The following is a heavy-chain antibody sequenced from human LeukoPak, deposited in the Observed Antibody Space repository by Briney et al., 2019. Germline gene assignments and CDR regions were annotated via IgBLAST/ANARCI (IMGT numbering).Heavy chain of an antibody. CDR3: AREYSSSSGRAFDI. CDR1: GFTFSSYA. D-gene: IGHD6-6*01. CDR2: ISGSGGST. Sequence: GGSLRLSCAASGFTFSSYAMSWVRQAPGKGLEWVSAISGSGGSTYYADSVKGRFTISRDKAKNSLYLQMSSLRDEDTAVYYCAREYSSSSGRAFDIWGQGTMVTVSS. V-gene: IGHV3-23*01. J-gene: IGHJ3*02.